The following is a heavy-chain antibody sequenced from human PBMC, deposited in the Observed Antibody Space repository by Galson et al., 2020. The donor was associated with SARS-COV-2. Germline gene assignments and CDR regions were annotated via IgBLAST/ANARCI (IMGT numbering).Heavy chain of an antibody. J-gene: IGHJ4*02. V-gene: IGHV3-30*02. Sequence: GGSLRLSCAASGFTFSFSGMHWVRRAPGKGLEWLTYVRFDGNTKYYADSVKGRFTVSKDNLKNTLNLQLNSLRFEDTAVYYCAKDSSWAIDYWGQGTLVTVSS. CDR3: AKDSSWAIDY. CDR2: VRFDGNTK. D-gene: IGHD1-26*01. CDR1: GFTFSFSG.